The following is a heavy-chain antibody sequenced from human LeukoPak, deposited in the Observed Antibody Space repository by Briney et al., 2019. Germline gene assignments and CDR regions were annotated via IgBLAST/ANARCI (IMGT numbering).Heavy chain of an antibody. V-gene: IGHV4-30-4*08. CDR1: GGSISSGDYY. CDR2: IYYSGST. J-gene: IGHJ4*02. CDR3: ARVRAARHTEVDY. D-gene: IGHD6-6*01. Sequence: PSETLSLTCAVSGGSISSGDYYWSWIRQPPGKGLEWIGYIYYSGSTYYNPSLKSRVTISVDTSKNQFSLKLSSVTAADTAVYYCARVRAARHTEVDYWGQGPLVTVSS.